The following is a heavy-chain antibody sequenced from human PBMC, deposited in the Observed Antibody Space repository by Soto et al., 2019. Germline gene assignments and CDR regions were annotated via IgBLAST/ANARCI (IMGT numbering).Heavy chain of an antibody. CDR1: GGSFSGYY. CDR2: INHSGST. Sequence: PSETLSLTCAVYGGSFSGYYWSWIRQPPGKGLEWIGEINHSGSTNYNPSLKSRVTISVDTSKNQFSLKLSSVTAADTAVYYRARAPYYYYYYGMDVWGQGTTVTVSS. J-gene: IGHJ6*02. V-gene: IGHV4-34*01. CDR3: ARAPYYYYYYGMDV.